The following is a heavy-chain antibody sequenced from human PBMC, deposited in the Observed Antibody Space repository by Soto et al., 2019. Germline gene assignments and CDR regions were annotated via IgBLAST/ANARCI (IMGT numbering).Heavy chain of an antibody. J-gene: IGHJ4*02. CDR3: ARYNSYAIDY. CDR1: GTSISSYY. CDR2: IHYSGTT. V-gene: IGHV4-59*01. D-gene: IGHD2-8*01. Sequence: SETLSLTCTVSGTSISSYYWSWIRQPPGKGLEWIANIHYSGTTNYNPSLASRVTLSVDTSKNQFSLKMTSVTAADRAMYFCARYNSYAIDYWGRGTLVTV.